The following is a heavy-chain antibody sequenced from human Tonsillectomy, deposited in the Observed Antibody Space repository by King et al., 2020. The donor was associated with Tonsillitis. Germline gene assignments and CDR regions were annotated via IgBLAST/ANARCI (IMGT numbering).Heavy chain of an antibody. CDR1: GDSISTSDYY. Sequence: QLQESGPGLVKPSETLSLTCTVSGDSISTSDYYWGWIRQPPGKGLEWIGSFYYSGSTYYNLSLKSRVTISVDMSKNQFSLKLSSVTAADTAVYYCARRKYDMLTGSFDPWGQGTLVTVSS. J-gene: IGHJ5*02. CDR3: ARRKYDMLTGSFDP. V-gene: IGHV4-39*01. CDR2: FYYSGST. D-gene: IGHD3-9*01.